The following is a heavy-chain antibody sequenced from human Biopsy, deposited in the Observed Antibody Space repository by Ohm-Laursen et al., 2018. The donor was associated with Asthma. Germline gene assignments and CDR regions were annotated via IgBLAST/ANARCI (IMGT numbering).Heavy chain of an antibody. CDR1: GFTFGGYA. Sequence: SLRLSCAAPGFTFGGYAMSWARQAPGKGLEWVSAIRGSGGSTYYADSVKGRFTISRDNSKNTLYLQMNSLRAEDTAVYYCAKGYYYDSSGFDYWGQGTLVTVSS. V-gene: IGHV3-23*01. D-gene: IGHD3-22*01. J-gene: IGHJ4*02. CDR2: IRGSGGST. CDR3: AKGYYYDSSGFDY.